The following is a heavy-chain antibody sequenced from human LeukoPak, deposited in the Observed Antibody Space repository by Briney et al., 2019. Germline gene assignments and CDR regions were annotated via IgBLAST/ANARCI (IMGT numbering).Heavy chain of an antibody. CDR1: GFTFSSYA. D-gene: IGHD5-18*01. J-gene: IGHJ4*02. Sequence: GGSLRLSCAASGFTFSSYAMSWVRQAPGKGLGWVSAISGSGGSTYYADSVKGRFTISRDNSKNTLYLQMNSLRAEDTAVYYCAKGRIQLWALFDYWGQGTLVTVSS. V-gene: IGHV3-23*01. CDR2: ISGSGGST. CDR3: AKGRIQLWALFDY.